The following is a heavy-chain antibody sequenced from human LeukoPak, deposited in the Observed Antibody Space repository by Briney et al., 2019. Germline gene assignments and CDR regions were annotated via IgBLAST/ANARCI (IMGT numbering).Heavy chain of an antibody. CDR2: ISDSGNT. CDR1: GFTLSSYA. V-gene: IGHV3-23*01. D-gene: IGHD4/OR15-4a*01. Sequence: GGSLRLSCAASGFTLSSYAMSWVRQAPGKGLEWVSAISDSGNTYHADSVKGRFTISRDSSKNTLFLQMNRLRAEDTAVYYCARRAGAYSHPYDYWGQGTLVTVSS. J-gene: IGHJ4*02. CDR3: ARRAGAYSHPYDY.